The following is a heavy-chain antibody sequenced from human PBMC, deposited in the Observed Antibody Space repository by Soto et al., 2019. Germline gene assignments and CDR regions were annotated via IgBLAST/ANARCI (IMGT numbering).Heavy chain of an antibody. CDR3: ARGSGEGGY. Sequence: QVQLVESGGGVVQPGRSLRLSCAASGFTFSSYAMHWVRQAPGKGLEWVAVISYDGSNKYYADSVKGRFTISRDNSKNTLYLQMNSLRAEDTAVYYCARGSGEGGYWGQGTLFTVSS. CDR1: GFTFSSYA. D-gene: IGHD3-3*01. CDR2: ISYDGSNK. V-gene: IGHV3-30-3*01. J-gene: IGHJ4*02.